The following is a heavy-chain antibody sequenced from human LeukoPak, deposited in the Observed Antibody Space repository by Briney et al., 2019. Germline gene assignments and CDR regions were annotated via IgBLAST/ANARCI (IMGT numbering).Heavy chain of an antibody. CDR2: IKQDGSEK. D-gene: IGHD2-15*01. CDR3: ARTVVAARSGAFDI. V-gene: IGHV3-7*01. CDR1: GFTFSSYW. J-gene: IGHJ3*02. Sequence: GGSLRLSCAASGFTFSSYWMSWVRQAPGKGLEWVANIKQDGSEKYYVGSVKGRFTISRDNAKNSLYLQMNSLRAEDTAVYYCARTVVAARSGAFDIWGQGTMVTVSS.